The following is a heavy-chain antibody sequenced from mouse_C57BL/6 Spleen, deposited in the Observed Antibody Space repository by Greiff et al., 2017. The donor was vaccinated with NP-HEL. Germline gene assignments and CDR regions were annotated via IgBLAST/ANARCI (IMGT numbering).Heavy chain of an antibody. CDR2: LNPNNGGT. CDR1: GYTFTDYN. V-gene: IGHV1-22*01. CDR3: ARYYYGSSYTWFAY. D-gene: IGHD1-1*01. J-gene: IGHJ3*01. Sequence: EVQLQQSGPELVKPGASVKMSCKASGYTFTDYNMHWVKQSHGKSLEWIGYLNPNNGGTSYNPKFKGKATLTVNKYSSTAYMELRSLTSEDSAVYYCARYYYGSSYTWFAYWGQGTLVTVSA.